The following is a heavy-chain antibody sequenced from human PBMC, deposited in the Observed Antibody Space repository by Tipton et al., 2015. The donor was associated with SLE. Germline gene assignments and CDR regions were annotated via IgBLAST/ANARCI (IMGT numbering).Heavy chain of an antibody. Sequence: SLRLSCAASGSTFSSYAMHWVRQAPGKGLEWVAVISYDGSNKYYADSVKGRFTISRDNSKNTLYLQMNSLRAEDTAVYYCARDSIITNYDFWSGFFDYWGQGTLVTVSS. CDR1: GSTFSSYA. J-gene: IGHJ4*02. CDR3: ARDSIITNYDFWSGFFDY. CDR2: ISYDGSNK. V-gene: IGHV3-30*04. D-gene: IGHD3-3*01.